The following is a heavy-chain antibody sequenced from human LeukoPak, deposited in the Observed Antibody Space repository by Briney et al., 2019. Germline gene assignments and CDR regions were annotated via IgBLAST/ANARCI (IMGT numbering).Heavy chain of an antibody. CDR2: INHSGST. V-gene: IGHV4-34*01. Sequence: SETLSLTCAVYGGSFSGYYWSWIRQPPGKGLGWIGEINHSGSTNYNPSLKSRVTISVDTSKNQFSLKLSSVTAADTAVYYCARFHGGYWGQGTLVTVSS. D-gene: IGHD3-16*01. J-gene: IGHJ4*02. CDR1: GGSFSGYY. CDR3: ARFHGGY.